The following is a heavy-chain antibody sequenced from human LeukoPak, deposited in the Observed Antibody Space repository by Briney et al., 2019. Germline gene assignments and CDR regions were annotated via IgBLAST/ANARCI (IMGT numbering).Heavy chain of an antibody. Sequence: GGSLRLSCAASGFIVSTNYMTWVRQAPGKGLEWVSIIYNSGDTYYADSAKGRFTISRDNSKNTLFLQMNNVRAEDTAVYYCARGSRIAAAGIYNWGQGTLVTVSS. CDR1: GFIVSTNY. CDR3: ARGSRIAAAGIYN. CDR2: IYNSGDT. V-gene: IGHV3-53*01. D-gene: IGHD6-13*01. J-gene: IGHJ4*02.